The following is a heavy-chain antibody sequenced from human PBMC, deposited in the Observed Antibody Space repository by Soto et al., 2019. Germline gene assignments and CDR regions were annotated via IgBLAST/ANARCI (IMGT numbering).Heavy chain of an antibody. D-gene: IGHD3-16*01. CDR1: GFTFSSYW. Sequence: GGSLRLSCAASGFTFSSYWMSWVRQAPGKGLEWVANIKQDGSEKYYVDSVKGRFTISRDNAKNSLYLQMNSLRAEDTAVYYCAAGGRRRWFDPWGQGTLVTVSS. CDR2: IKQDGSEK. CDR3: AAGGRRRWFDP. J-gene: IGHJ5*02. V-gene: IGHV3-7*01.